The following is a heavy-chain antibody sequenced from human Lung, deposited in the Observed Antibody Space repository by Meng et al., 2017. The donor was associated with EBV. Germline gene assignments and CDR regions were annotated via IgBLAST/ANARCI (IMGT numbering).Heavy chain of an antibody. J-gene: IGHJ5*02. CDR1: GGSSMSRDW. CDR2: IYHSGNT. D-gene: IGHD6-13*01. CDR3: ASLAAAGWFDP. V-gene: IGHV4-4*02. Sequence: VHLQESGPGLVTPSGALSLACVGSGGSSMSRDWWSWVRQPPGKGLEWIGEIYHSGNTIYNPSLKSRVTISVDKSKNQFSLKVNSVTAADTAVYYCASLAAAGWFDPWGQGTLVTVSS.